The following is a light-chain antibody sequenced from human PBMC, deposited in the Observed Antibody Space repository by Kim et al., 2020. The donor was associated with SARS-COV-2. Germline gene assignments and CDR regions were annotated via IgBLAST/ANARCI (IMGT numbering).Light chain of an antibody. CDR1: QSVSWN. CDR3: EQYSEWPLT. Sequence: VSPGERATLSCRASQSVSWNLAWYQQRPGQAPRLLIYGASTGATGIPARFSGSGSGTEFTLTISSLQSEDFAFYYCEQYSEWPLTFGGGTKVDIK. J-gene: IGKJ4*01. CDR2: GAS. V-gene: IGKV3-15*01.